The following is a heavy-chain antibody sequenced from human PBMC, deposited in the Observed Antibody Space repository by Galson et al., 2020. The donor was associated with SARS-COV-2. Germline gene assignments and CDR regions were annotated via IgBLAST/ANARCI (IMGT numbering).Heavy chain of an antibody. D-gene: IGHD4-17*01. V-gene: IGHV1-69*13. CDR2: IIPIFGTA. Sequence: SVKVSCKASGGTFSSYDISWVRQAPGQGLEWMGGIIPIFGTANYAQKFQGRVTTTADDSTSTAYLQLNSLRSEDTAVYYCARYAYDDYETRGGGYFFGMDGWGPGTTVAFSS. J-gene: IGHJ6*02. CDR1: GGTFSSYD. CDR3: ARYAYDDYETRGGGYFFGMDG.